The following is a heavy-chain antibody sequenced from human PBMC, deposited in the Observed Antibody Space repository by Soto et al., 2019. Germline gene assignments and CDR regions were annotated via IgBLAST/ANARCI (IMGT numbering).Heavy chain of an antibody. V-gene: IGHV3-23*01. J-gene: IGHJ4*02. CDR1: GFTFSSYA. CDR2: ISGSGGST. CDR3: AKDGCRGGTNDY. Sequence: EVQLLESGGGLVQPGGSLRLSCAASGFTFSSYAMSWVRQAPGKGLEWVSAISGSGGSTYYADSVKGRFTISRDNTKNTLYLQMNILRAEDTAVYYCAKDGCRGGTNDYWGQGTLVTVSS. D-gene: IGHD3-10*01.